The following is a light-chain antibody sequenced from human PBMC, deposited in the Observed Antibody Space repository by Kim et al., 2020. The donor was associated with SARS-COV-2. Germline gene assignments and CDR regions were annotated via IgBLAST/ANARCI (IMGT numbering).Light chain of an antibody. J-gene: IGKJ2*01. V-gene: IGKV3-20*01. CDR3: QHYAGSPPYT. CDR1: QSVSSS. CDR2: GAS. Sequence: DIVLTQSPGTLSLSPGERATLSCRASQSVSSSLAWYQQKPGQAPRLLIYGASTRATGIPDTFGGSGSGTDFTLTISRLEPEDFAVYYCQHYAGSPPYTFGQGTKLEI.